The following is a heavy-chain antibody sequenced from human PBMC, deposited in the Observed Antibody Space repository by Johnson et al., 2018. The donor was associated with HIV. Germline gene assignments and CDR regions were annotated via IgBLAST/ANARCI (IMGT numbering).Heavy chain of an antibody. CDR2: MYSGGST. V-gene: IGHV3-66*01. D-gene: IGHD6-19*01. CDR1: GFTVSGNY. Sequence: VQVVESGGGLVQPGGSLRLSCVASGFTVSGNYMSWVRQAPGKGLEWVSVMYSGGSTYYADSVRGRVTIPRDNSKNTLYLQMNSLRAEDTAVYYCERELVLYSSGWYAPDAFDIWGQGTMVTVSS. CDR3: ERELVLYSSGWYAPDAFDI. J-gene: IGHJ3*02.